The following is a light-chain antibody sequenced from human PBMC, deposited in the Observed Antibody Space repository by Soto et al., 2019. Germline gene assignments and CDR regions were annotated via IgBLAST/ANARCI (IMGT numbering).Light chain of an antibody. J-gene: IGLJ2*01. CDR3: AAWDGSLDNVL. V-gene: IGLV1-44*01. CDR1: SSSIGTNT. Sequence: QSVLTQPPSASGTPGQRVTISCSASSSSIGTNTVNCYRQLPGAAPKLLIYGDNQRPSGVPDRFSGSKSGTSASLPISGLQSEDEADYYCAAWDGSLDNVLFGGGTKVTVL. CDR2: GDN.